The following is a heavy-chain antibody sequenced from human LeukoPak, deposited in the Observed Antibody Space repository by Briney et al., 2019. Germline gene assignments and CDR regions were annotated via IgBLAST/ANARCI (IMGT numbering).Heavy chain of an antibody. CDR1: GGSFSGYY. Sequence: SETLSLTCAVYGGSFSGYYLSWLRQPPGKGLEWIGEINHSGSTNYKPSLKSRVTISVDTSKNLCSLKLSSVTAADTAVYYCARFPTYYDYVWGSYRYTGNWGQGTLVTVSS. D-gene: IGHD3-16*02. CDR3: ARFPTYYDYVWGSYRYTGN. CDR2: INHSGST. V-gene: IGHV4-34*01. J-gene: IGHJ4*02.